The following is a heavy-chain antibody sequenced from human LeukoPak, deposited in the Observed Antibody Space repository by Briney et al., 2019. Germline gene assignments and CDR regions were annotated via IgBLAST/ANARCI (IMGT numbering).Heavy chain of an antibody. D-gene: IGHD5-18*01. J-gene: IGHJ4*02. CDR3: ARVSRVPNTAMVL. V-gene: IGHV3-30-3*01. CDR2: ISYDGSNK. Sequence: GRSLRLSCAASGFTFSSYAMHWVRQAPGKGLEWVAVISYDGSNKYYADSVKGRFTISRDNSKNTLYPQMNSLRAEDTAVYYCARVSRVPNTAMVLWGQGTLVTVSS. CDR1: GFTFSSYA.